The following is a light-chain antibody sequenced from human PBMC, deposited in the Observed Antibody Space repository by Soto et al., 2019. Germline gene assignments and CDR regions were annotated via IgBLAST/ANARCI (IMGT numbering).Light chain of an antibody. CDR1: QTISSW. Sequence: EIQMTQYPSTLSGSVGDRFTITCLASQTISSWLAWYQQKPGKAPKLLIYKASTLKSGVPSRFSGSGSGTEFTLTISSLQPDDFATYYCQHYNSYSEAFGQGTKVEIK. J-gene: IGKJ1*01. CDR3: QHYNSYSEA. CDR2: KAS. V-gene: IGKV1-5*03.